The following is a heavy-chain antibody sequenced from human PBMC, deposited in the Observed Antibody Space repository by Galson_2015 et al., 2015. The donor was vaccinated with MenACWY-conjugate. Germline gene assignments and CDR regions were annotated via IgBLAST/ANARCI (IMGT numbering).Heavy chain of an antibody. D-gene: IGHD2-8*01. CDR1: GFSLSTSGVG. V-gene: IGHV2-5*02. Sequence: PALVKPTQTLTLTCTFSGFSLSTSGVGVGWIRQPPGRALEWLALIYWDDDKRYSPSLKSRLTITKDTSKTQVVLTMTNMDPVDTATYYCAHRRPLGYCTNGVCYSPGPFDAFDIWGQGTMVTVSS. CDR2: IYWDDDK. CDR3: AHRRPLGYCTNGVCYSPGPFDAFDI. J-gene: IGHJ3*02.